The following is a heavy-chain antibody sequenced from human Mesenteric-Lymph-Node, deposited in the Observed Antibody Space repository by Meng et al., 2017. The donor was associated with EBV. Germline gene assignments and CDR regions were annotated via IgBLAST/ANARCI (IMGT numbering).Heavy chain of an antibody. CDR1: GGSFSGYF. Sequence: QAQLQHWGAGLLNPSETLSLTCAVYGGSFSGYFWSWVRQSPGKGLEWIGETNHSGYTSYNPSLKSRVTISPDTSKNQFSLKLSSVTAADTAMYYCARGVVVAATLSSWFDPWGQGTLVTVSS. J-gene: IGHJ5*02. CDR2: TNHSGYT. V-gene: IGHV4-34*01. CDR3: ARGVVVAATLSSWFDP. D-gene: IGHD2-15*01.